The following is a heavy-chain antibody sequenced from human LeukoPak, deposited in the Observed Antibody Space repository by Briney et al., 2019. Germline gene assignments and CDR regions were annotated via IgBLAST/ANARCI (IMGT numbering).Heavy chain of an antibody. CDR2: IWYDGSNK. Sequence: GGSLRLSCAASGYSFGSYGMHWVRQAPGKGLEWVALIWYDGSNKYYADSVRGRFTISRDNSKNTLHLQMNSLRAEDTAVYYCSRDPTYYLRYGYFDYWGQGALVTVSS. V-gene: IGHV3-33*01. CDR1: GYSFGSYG. J-gene: IGHJ4*02. D-gene: IGHD1-26*01. CDR3: SRDPTYYLRYGYFDY.